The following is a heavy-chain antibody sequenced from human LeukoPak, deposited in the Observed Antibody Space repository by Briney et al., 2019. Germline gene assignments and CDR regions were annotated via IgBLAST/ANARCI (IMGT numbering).Heavy chain of an antibody. CDR2: INPNSGGT. CDR1: GYTFTSYY. V-gene: IGHV1-2*02. CDR3: ARDWKAYYDSSGYHDAFDI. D-gene: IGHD3-22*01. Sequence: ASVKVSCKASGYTFTSYYMHWVRQAPGQGLEWMGWINPNSGGTNYAQKFQGRVTMTRDTSISTAYMELSRLRSDDTAVYYCARDWKAYYDSSGYHDAFDIWGQGTMVTVSS. J-gene: IGHJ3*02.